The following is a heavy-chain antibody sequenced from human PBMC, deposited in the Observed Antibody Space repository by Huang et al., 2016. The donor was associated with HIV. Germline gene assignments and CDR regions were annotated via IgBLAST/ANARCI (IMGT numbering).Heavy chain of an antibody. CDR1: GGSFSGYY. Sequence: QVQLHQWGAGLLKPSETLSLTCAVYGGSFSGYYWSWIRQPPGKGLEWIGEITHRGRTNYNPSRKSRVTISEETSKNQFSLKLSSVTAADTAVYYCGRAPHYGSGSYYYWGQGTLVTVSS. CDR2: ITHRGRT. V-gene: IGHV4-34*01. J-gene: IGHJ4*02. D-gene: IGHD3-10*01. CDR3: GRAPHYGSGSYYY.